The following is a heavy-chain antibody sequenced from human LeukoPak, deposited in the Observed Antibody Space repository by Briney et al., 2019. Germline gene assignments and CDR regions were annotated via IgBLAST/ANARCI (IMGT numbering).Heavy chain of an antibody. Sequence: GASVKVSCKASGYTFTKHAMHWVRQAPGQRFEWMGRTETGNDDTTYSQEFQDRVTITRDTSASTVYMELSSLRSEDTAMYYCARGFQGTFDIWGQGTMVTVSS. CDR2: TETGNDDT. V-gene: IGHV1-3*02. J-gene: IGHJ3*02. CDR1: GYTFTKHA. D-gene: IGHD2-21*01. CDR3: ARGFQGTFDI.